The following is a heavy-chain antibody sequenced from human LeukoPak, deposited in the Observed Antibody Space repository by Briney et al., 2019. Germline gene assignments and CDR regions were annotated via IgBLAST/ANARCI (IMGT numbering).Heavy chain of an antibody. CDR2: IGGRGDST. J-gene: IGHJ5*01. CDR1: GFIFSGYA. CDR3: AKDRVSPGFNLFDS. V-gene: IGHV3-23*01. D-gene: IGHD3-16*01. Sequence: GGSLRLSCAASGFIFSGYAMSWVRQAPGKGLEWVSAIGGRGDSTFYADSVKGRFTISRDNSKNTLCLQMKSLRAEDTAVYYCAKDRVSPGFNLFDSWGQGTLVSVSS.